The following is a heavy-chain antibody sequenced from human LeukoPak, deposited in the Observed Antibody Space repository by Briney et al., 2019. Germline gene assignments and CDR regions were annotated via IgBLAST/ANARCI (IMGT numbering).Heavy chain of an antibody. Sequence: GGSLRLSCAASGFTFTDYPMSWVRQAPGKGLEWVSGLGRSGENRYYATSVRGRFSISRDNTKDTVYLQMNSLRDEDTAIYYCVKDRPCETCMPMDAWGQGTTVTVSS. V-gene: IGHV3-23*01. CDR2: LGRSGENR. D-gene: IGHD2-2*01. J-gene: IGHJ6*02. CDR3: VKDRPCETCMPMDA. CDR1: GFTFTDYP.